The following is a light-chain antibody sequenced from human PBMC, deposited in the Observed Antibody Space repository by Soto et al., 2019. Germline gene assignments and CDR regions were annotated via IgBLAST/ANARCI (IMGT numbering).Light chain of an antibody. CDR2: DVS. Sequence: QSALTQPRSVSGSPGQSVTISCTGTSSDVGGYNYVSWYQQHPGKVPKLMIFDVSKRPSGVPDRFSGSKSGNTASLTISGLRAEDEADYHCCSYAGSYIFMFGGGTKVTVL. J-gene: IGLJ3*02. V-gene: IGLV2-11*01. CDR1: SSDVGGYNY. CDR3: CSYAGSYIFM.